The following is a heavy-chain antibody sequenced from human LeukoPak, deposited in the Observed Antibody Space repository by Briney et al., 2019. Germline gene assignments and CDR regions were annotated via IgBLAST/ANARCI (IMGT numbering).Heavy chain of an antibody. Sequence: ASVKVSCKASGYTFTGYYMHWVRQAPGQGLEWMGWINPNSGGTNYAQKFQGRVTMTRDTSISTAYMELSRLRSDDTAVYYCARDHPDIVVVGVGYWGQGTLATVSS. J-gene: IGHJ4*02. V-gene: IGHV1-2*02. CDR3: ARDHPDIVVVGVGY. CDR2: INPNSGGT. D-gene: IGHD2-2*01. CDR1: GYTFTGYY.